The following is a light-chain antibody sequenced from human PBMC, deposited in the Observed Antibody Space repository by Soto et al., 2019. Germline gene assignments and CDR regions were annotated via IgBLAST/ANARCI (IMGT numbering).Light chain of an antibody. V-gene: IGLV2-14*03. CDR3: SSYTSSSTVI. J-gene: IGLJ2*01. CDR2: DVS. Sequence: QSALTQPASVSGSPGQSITISCTETSSDIGTYNYVSWYQQHPGKAPKLMIYDVSNRPSGVSNRFSGSKSVNTASLTISGLQAEDEADYYCSSYTSSSTVIFGGGTKLTVL. CDR1: SSDIGTYNY.